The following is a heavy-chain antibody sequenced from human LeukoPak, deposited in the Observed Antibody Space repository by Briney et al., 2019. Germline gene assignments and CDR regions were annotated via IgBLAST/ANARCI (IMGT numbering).Heavy chain of an antibody. J-gene: IGHJ6*02. V-gene: IGHV3-48*03. D-gene: IGHD3-10*01. CDR3: VSGAAMDV. Sequence: PGGSLRLSCIGSGFTFSSSELNWVRQAPATGLDWLTYVNSRNTIYYLDSVKGRVTISRNNAKNSLYLQMNSLRFEDTAVYYCVSGAAMDVWGQGTTVTVSS. CDR1: GFTFSSSE. CDR2: VNSRNTI.